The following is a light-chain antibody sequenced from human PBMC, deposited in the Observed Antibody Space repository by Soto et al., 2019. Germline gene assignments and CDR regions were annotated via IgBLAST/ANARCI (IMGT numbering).Light chain of an antibody. V-gene: IGKV1-5*03. Sequence: DIQRTQSPSTLSASVGDRVTITCRASQSISNWLAWHQQKPGKVPKILIYKASSLESGVPSRFSGSGSGTEFTLTISSLQPEDFATYYCQQYNGYRWTFGQGTKVDIK. CDR3: QQYNGYRWT. J-gene: IGKJ1*01. CDR2: KAS. CDR1: QSISNW.